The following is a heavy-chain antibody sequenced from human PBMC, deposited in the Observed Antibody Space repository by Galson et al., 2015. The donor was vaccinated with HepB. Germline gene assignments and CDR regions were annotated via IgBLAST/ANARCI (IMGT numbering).Heavy chain of an antibody. D-gene: IGHD1-26*01. CDR3: AGLGGTFGVDV. CDR2: ANSEGNIV. J-gene: IGHJ6*02. Sequence: SLRLSCAASGFTFSLYWIHWVRQTPGKGLVWVSAANSEGNIVKYADSVKGRFTISRDKAKNTVYLQMDSLRAEDTAVYYCAGLGGTFGVDVWGQGPRSPPP. CDR1: GFTFSLYW. V-gene: IGHV3-74*03.